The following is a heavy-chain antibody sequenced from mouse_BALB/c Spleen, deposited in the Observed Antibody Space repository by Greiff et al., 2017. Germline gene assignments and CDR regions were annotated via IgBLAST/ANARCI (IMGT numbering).Heavy chain of an antibody. D-gene: IGHD1-1*02. J-gene: IGHJ4*01. CDR1: GYSITSDYA. CDR2: ISYSGST. Sequence: DVKLQESGPGLVKPSQSLSLTCTVTGYSITSDYAWNWIRQCPGNKLEWMGYISYSGSTSYNPSLKSRISITRDTSKNQFFLQLNSVTTEDTATYYCARSGGYPHYYAMDYWGQGTSVTVSS. V-gene: IGHV3-2*02. CDR3: ARSGGYPHYYAMDY.